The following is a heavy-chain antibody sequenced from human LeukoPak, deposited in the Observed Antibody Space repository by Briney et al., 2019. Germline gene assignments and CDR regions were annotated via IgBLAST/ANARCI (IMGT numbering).Heavy chain of an antibody. V-gene: IGHV4-39*07. D-gene: IGHD6-19*01. CDR1: GGSISSSSYY. J-gene: IGHJ1*01. CDR3: ARDRRDISSGPEYFQH. CDR2: IFYSGST. Sequence: SETLSLTCTVSGGSISSSSYYWGWIRQPPGKGLEWIGSIFYSGSTYYNPSLKSRVTISVDTSKNQFSLKLSSVTAADTAVYYCARDRRDISSGPEYFQHWGQGTLVTVSS.